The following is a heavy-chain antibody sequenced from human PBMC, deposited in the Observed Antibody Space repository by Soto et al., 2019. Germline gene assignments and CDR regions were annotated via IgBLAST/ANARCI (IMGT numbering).Heavy chain of an antibody. Sequence: GGSLRLSCAASGFTFSSYAMSWVRQAPGKGLEWVSAISGSGGSTYYADSVKGRFTISRDNSKNTLYLQMNSLRAEDTAVYYCAKAGSSTIGVYYFDYWGQGTLVTVSS. J-gene: IGHJ4*02. CDR1: GFTFSSYA. D-gene: IGHD2-2*01. CDR2: ISGSGGST. CDR3: AKAGSSTIGVYYFDY. V-gene: IGHV3-23*01.